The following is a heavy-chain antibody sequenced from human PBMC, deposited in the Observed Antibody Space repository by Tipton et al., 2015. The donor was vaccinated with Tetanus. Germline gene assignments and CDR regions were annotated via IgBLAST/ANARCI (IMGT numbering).Heavy chain of an antibody. CDR3: ARDKSGWGLDS. CDR1: GFAFSTYD. Sequence: SLRLSCAASGFAFSTYDMHWVRQVTGKGLEWVSVIGVTGDTHYPDSVKGRFTISRENAKNSLYLQMNSLRDDDTAVYYCARDKSGWGLDSWGQGTLVTVSS. V-gene: IGHV3-13*01. J-gene: IGHJ4*02. D-gene: IGHD2-21*01. CDR2: IGVTGDT.